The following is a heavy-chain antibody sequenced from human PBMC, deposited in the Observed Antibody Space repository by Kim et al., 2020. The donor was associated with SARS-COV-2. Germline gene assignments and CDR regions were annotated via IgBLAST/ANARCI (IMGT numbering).Heavy chain of an antibody. CDR1: GGSFSGYY. D-gene: IGHD3-9*01. Sequence: SETLSLTCAVYGGSFSGYYWSWIRQPPGKGLEWIGEINHSGSTNYNPSLKSRVTISVDTSKNQFSLNLSSVTAEDTAVYYCARVLLRYFAWLLRSSAFD. CDR2: INHSGST. V-gene: IGHV4-34*01. J-gene: IGHJ3*02. CDR3: ARVLLRYFAWLLRSSAFD.